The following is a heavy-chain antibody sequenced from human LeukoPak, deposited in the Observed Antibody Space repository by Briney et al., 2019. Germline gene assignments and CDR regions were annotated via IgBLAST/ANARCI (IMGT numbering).Heavy chain of an antibody. D-gene: IGHD6-19*01. CDR1: GFTLSSYA. CDR3: VHSSGWYAYGNAFDI. CDR2: ISGNTGST. Sequence: GGSLRLSCAASGFTLSSYAMSWVRQAPGKGLEWVSLISGNTGSTYYADSVKGRFTISRDNSKNTLYLQMNSLRAEDTAVYYCVHSSGWYAYGNAFDIWGQGTMVTVSS. J-gene: IGHJ3*02. V-gene: IGHV3-23*01.